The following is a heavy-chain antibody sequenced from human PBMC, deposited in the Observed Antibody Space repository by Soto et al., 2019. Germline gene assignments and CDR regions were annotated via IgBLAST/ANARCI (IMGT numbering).Heavy chain of an antibody. CDR2: IYYTGNT. V-gene: IGHV4-31*03. CDR3: ASGHDAYKVRY. J-gene: IGHJ4*02. D-gene: IGHD1-1*01. CDR1: GGSISSGGTGSY. Sequence: QVQLQESGPGLVKPSQTLSLTCTVSGGSISSGGTGSYWTWIRQIPGKGLEWIGYIYYTGNTYYNPSLQSRPTISIDTSENQFSLKLTSVTAADTAVYFCASGHDAYKVRYWGQGTLVTVSS.